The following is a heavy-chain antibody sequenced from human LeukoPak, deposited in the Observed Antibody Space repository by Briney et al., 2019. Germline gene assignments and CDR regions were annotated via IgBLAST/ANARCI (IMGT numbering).Heavy chain of an antibody. D-gene: IGHD1-7*01. J-gene: IGHJ3*02. CDR1: GFTFSIYG. Sequence: GGSLGLSCVASGFTFSIYGMQWVRQAPGKGLEWVAYIRYDGSAKYYADSVKGRFTISRDNSENKLFLQMNSLRVEDTAVYYCVKTSGGSDWNSQTFHIWGQGARVTVSS. CDR2: IRYDGSAK. V-gene: IGHV3-30*02. CDR3: VKTSGGSDWNSQTFHI.